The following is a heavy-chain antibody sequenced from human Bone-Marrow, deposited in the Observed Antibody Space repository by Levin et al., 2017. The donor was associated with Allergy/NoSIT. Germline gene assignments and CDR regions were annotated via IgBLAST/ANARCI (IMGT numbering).Heavy chain of an antibody. CDR1: GGSISGYY. J-gene: IGHJ5*02. D-gene: IGHD6-13*01. CDR3: AREAAGLTRDWFDP. V-gene: IGHV4-59*01. Sequence: PSETLSLTCSVSGGSISGYYWSWMRLAPGKGLEWIGYVYDSGATKYSPSLKSRVIISVDTSKNQFSLQLSSVTAADTAVYYCAREAAGLTRDWFDPWGQGTLVTVSS. CDR2: VYDSGAT.